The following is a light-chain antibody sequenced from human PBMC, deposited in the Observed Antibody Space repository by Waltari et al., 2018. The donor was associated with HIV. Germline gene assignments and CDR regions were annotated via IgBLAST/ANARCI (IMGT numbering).Light chain of an antibody. V-gene: IGKV3-15*01. CDR2: GSS. Sequence: EIVMTQSPATLSLSPGDRATLPCRASQSVCIQLAWYQQKPGQAPRLLIYGSSTRATGIPARCSGSGSGMEFTLTISSLQSEDFAVYYCQQNSYWLPITFGQGTRLEI. J-gene: IGKJ5*01. CDR1: QSVCIQ. CDR3: QQNSYWLPIT.